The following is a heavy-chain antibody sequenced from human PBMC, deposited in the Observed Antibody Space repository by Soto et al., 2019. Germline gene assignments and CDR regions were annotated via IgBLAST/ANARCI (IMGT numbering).Heavy chain of an antibody. V-gene: IGHV4-34*01. CDR2: INHSGST. Sequence: SETLSLTCAVYGGSFSGYYWSWIRQPPGKGLEWIGEINHSGSTNYNPSLKSRVTISGDTSKNQFSLKLSSVTAADTAVYYCARERGYYYGSGSYYYGMDVWGQGTTVTVSS. CDR3: ARERGYYYGSGSYYYGMDV. CDR1: GGSFSGYY. J-gene: IGHJ6*02. D-gene: IGHD3-10*01.